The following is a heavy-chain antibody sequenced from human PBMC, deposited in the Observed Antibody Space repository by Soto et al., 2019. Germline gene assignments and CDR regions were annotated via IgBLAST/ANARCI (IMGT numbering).Heavy chain of an antibody. CDR1: GGSISSSSYY. CDR3: TRHAIGVVVPAAIRN. Sequence: SETLSLTCAVSGGSISSSSYYWDWIRQPPGKGLEWIGTIYYTGTSNYNPSLKSRVTISVDTSKNQFSLNPSSVTAADTAVYYCTRHAIGVVVPAAIRNWGQGSLVTVS. J-gene: IGHJ4*02. V-gene: IGHV4-39*01. D-gene: IGHD2-15*01. CDR2: IYYTGTS.